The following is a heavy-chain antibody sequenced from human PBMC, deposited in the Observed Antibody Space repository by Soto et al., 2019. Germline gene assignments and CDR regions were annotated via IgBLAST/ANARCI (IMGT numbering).Heavy chain of an antibody. Sequence: GASVKVSCKASGYTFTSYAMNWVRQAPGQGLEWMGWINTNTGNPTYAQGFTGRFVFSLDTSVSTAYLQICSLKAEDTAVYYCARGYSSSWYGGYYYGMDVWGQGTMVTVSS. J-gene: IGHJ6*02. CDR3: ARGYSSSWYGGYYYGMDV. D-gene: IGHD6-13*01. CDR2: INTNTGNP. CDR1: GYTFTSYA. V-gene: IGHV7-4-1*01.